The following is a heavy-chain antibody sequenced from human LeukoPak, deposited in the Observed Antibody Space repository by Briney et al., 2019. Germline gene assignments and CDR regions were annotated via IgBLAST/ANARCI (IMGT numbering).Heavy chain of an antibody. CDR1: GGSISSYY. Sequence: PSETLSLTCTVSGGSISSYYWSWIRQPPGKGLEWIGYIYYSGSTNYNPSLKSRVTISVDTSKNQFSLKLSSVTAAATAVYYCARDAFYTAARRRPTNWFDPWGQGTLVTVSS. J-gene: IGHJ5*02. D-gene: IGHD6-6*01. CDR3: ARDAFYTAARRRPTNWFDP. V-gene: IGHV4-59*01. CDR2: IYYSGST.